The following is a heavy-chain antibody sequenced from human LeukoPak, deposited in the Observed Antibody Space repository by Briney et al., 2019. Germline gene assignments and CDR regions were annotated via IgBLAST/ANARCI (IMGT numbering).Heavy chain of an antibody. CDR1: GFTFSSCG. J-gene: IGHJ6*03. V-gene: IGHV3-30*02. D-gene: IGHD2-21*01. Sequence: GGSLRLSCVASGFTFSSCGMHWVRRAPGKGLDWVAFVKYDGISEFYTDSVKGRFRISRDDSQSTVYLQMNSLKPEDTAVYYCARDNRHFVVVSGMTDHYMDGWGKGATVTISS. CDR3: ARDNRHFVVVSGMTDHYMDG. CDR2: VKYDGISE.